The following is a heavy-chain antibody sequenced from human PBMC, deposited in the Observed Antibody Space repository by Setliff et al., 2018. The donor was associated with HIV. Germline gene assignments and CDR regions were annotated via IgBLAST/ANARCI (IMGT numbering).Heavy chain of an antibody. J-gene: IGHJ4*02. CDR1: GFSVTDTY. CDR3: AKGGYGGAYYVAGY. D-gene: IGHD5-18*01. CDR2: MYKGGKT. V-gene: IGHV3-66*02. Sequence: GGSLRLSCEASGFSVTDTYMGWVRQAPGKGLEWVTVMYKGGKTYYADFVKGRFTIARDVSKNTVSLQMTNLGTGDTATYYCAKGGYGGAYYVAGYWGQGTLVTVSS.